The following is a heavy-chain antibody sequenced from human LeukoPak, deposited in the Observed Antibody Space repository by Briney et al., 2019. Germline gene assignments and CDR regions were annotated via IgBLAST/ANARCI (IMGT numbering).Heavy chain of an antibody. CDR3: ASIRLIGSPFDI. V-gene: IGHV3-21*01. J-gene: IGHJ3*02. D-gene: IGHD3-16*01. CDR1: GFTFSSYS. Sequence: GGSLRLSCAASGFTFSSYSMNWVRQAPGKGLEWVSSISSSSSYIYYADSVKGRFTISRDNAKNSLYLQMNSLRAEDTAVYYCASIRLIGSPFDIWGQGTMVTVSS. CDR2: ISSSSSYI.